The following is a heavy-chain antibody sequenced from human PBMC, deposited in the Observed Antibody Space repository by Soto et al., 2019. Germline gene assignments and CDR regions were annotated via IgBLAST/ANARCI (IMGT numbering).Heavy chain of an antibody. J-gene: IGHJ5*02. Sequence: EVQLVESGGGLVQPGGSLRLSCAASGFTFSSYWMSWVLQAPGKGLEWVANIKQDGSEKYYVDSVKGRFTISRDNAKNSLYLQMNTLRAEDTAVYYCAREGAARPNWFDPWGQGTLVTVSS. CDR3: AREGAARPNWFDP. CDR2: IKQDGSEK. CDR1: GFTFSSYW. V-gene: IGHV3-7*05. D-gene: IGHD6-6*01.